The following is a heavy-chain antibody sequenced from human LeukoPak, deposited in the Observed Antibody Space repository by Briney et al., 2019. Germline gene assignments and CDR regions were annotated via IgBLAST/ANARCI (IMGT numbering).Heavy chain of an antibody. V-gene: IGHV1-18*01. CDR3: ARVPYCSSTSCYYYYGMDV. CDR1: GYRFTSYG. D-gene: IGHD2-2*01. J-gene: IGHJ6*02. Sequence: GASVKVSCKASGYRFTSYGISWVRQAPGQGLEWMGWISAYNGNTNYAQKLQGRVTMTTDTSTSTAYMELRSLRSDDTAVYYCARVPYCSSTSCYYYYGMDVWGQGTTVTVSS. CDR2: ISAYNGNT.